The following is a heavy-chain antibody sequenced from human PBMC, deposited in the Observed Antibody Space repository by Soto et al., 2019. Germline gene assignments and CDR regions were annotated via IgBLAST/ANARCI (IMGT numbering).Heavy chain of an antibody. V-gene: IGHV3-23*01. CDR2: ISGVGSSS. J-gene: IGHJ4*02. D-gene: IGHD6-13*01. CDR1: GFTFSSYG. Sequence: GSLRLSCGASGFTFSSYGMTWVRQAPGKGLEWVSSISGVGSSSYYADSVKGRFTISRDNSRNTLYLQMNSLRAEDTALYYCAKIIDGAGTAYWGQGTLVTVSS. CDR3: AKIIDGAGTAY.